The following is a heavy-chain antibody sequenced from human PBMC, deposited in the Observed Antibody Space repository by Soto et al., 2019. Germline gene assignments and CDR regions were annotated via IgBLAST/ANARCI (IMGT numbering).Heavy chain of an antibody. Sequence: SSVKVSCKASGGTFSSYAISWVRQAPGQWLEWMGGIIPIFGTANYAQKFQGRVTITADKSTSTAYIELSSLRSEDTAVYYCATGTIFGVVISLYGMDVWGQGTTVTVS. J-gene: IGHJ6*02. D-gene: IGHD3-3*01. CDR1: GGTFSSYA. V-gene: IGHV1-69*06. CDR3: ATGTIFGVVISLYGMDV. CDR2: IIPIFGTA.